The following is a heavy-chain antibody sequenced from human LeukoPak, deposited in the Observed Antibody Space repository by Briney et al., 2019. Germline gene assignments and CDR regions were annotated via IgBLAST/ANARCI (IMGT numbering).Heavy chain of an antibody. D-gene: IGHD3-9*01. CDR3: ARELVGYFDWLPGPLDY. Sequence: SETLSLTCAVYGGSFSGYYWSWIRQPPGKGLEWIGEINHSGSTNYNPSLKSRVTISVDTSKNQFSLKLSSVTAADTAVYYCARELVGYFDWLPGPLDYWGQGTLVTVSS. V-gene: IGHV4-34*01. CDR2: INHSGST. CDR1: GGSFSGYY. J-gene: IGHJ4*02.